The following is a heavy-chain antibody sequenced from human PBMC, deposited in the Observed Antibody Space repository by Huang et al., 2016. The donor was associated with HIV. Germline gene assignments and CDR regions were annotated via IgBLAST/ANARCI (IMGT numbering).Heavy chain of an antibody. Sequence: QVHLVQSGAEVKKPGASVKVSCKASGYTFTNYDINWVRPAPGRGLEWMGWMNPTTGNTGFAQSCQGRVTMTRKTSITTAYMELTSLTSEDTAVYYCARSAYGDLDYWGLGTLVIVSS. CDR3: ARSAYGDLDY. CDR1: GYTFTNYD. V-gene: IGHV1-8*02. CDR2: MNPTTGNT. D-gene: IGHD4-17*01. J-gene: IGHJ4*02.